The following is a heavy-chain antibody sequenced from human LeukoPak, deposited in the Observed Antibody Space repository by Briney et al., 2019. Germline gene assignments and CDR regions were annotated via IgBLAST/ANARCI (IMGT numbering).Heavy chain of an antibody. D-gene: IGHD4-23*01. J-gene: IGHJ3*02. CDR1: GYTFTGYY. Sequence: GASVKVSCKASGYTFTGYYMHWVRQAPGQGLEWMGWINPNSGGTNYAQKFQGRVTMTRDTSISTAYMELSRLRSDDTAVYYCARSTVVITMLAFDIWGQGTMVTVSS. CDR3: ARSTVVITMLAFDI. V-gene: IGHV1-2*02. CDR2: INPNSGGT.